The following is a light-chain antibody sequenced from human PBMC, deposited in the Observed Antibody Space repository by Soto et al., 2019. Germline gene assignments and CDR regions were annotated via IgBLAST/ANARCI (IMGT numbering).Light chain of an antibody. CDR1: SSDVGGYNY. CDR2: DVS. CDR3: CSYAGSYTWV. J-gene: IGLJ3*02. Sequence: QSVLTKPRSVSGSPGQSVTISCPGTSSDVGGYNYVSWYQQHPGKAPKLMIYDVSKRPSGVPDRFSGSKSGNTASLTISGLQAEDEADYYCCSYAGSYTWVFGGGTKVTVL. V-gene: IGLV2-11*01.